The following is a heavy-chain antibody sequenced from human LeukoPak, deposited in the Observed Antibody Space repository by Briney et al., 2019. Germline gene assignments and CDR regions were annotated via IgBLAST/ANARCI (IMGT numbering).Heavy chain of an antibody. CDR3: ARDNSVEDTAWWFDP. CDR1: GFSFSSYA. Sequence: GGSLRLSCAASGFSFSSYAMTWVRQPPGKGLEWVSGITGSRTTYYADSVTGRFIISRDNSKRTLYLQMNSLRAEDTAVYYCARDNSVEDTAWWFDPWGQGTLVTVSS. D-gene: IGHD4-23*01. J-gene: IGHJ5*02. CDR2: ITGSRTT. V-gene: IGHV3-23*01.